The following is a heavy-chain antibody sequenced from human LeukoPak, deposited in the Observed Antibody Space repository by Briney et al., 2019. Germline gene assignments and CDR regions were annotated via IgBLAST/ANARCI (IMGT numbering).Heavy chain of an antibody. CDR2: INHSGST. CDR1: GGSFSGYY. CDR3: ASSTTVTTSFGANWFDP. D-gene: IGHD4-17*01. V-gene: IGHV4-34*01. J-gene: IGHJ5*02. Sequence: SETLSPTCAVYGGSFSGYYWSWIRQPPGKGLEWIGEINHSGSTNYNPSLKSRVTISVDTSKNQFSLKLSSVTAADTAVYYCASSTTVTTSFGANWFDPWGQGTLVTVSS.